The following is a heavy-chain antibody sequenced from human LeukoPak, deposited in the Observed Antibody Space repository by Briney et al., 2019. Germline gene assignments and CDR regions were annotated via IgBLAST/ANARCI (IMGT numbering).Heavy chain of an antibody. Sequence: GGSLRVSCAASGFAFSTYYIHWVRQPPGKGLEWVAVISYDGRNMYYGDSVKGRFTISRDNSKNTLYLQMNSLRPEDTAVYYCAKSLSSGWSSYYFGDWGQGALVTVSS. J-gene: IGHJ4*02. V-gene: IGHV3-30*18. D-gene: IGHD6-19*01. CDR2: ISYDGRNM. CDR3: AKSLSSGWSSYYFGD. CDR1: GFAFSTYY.